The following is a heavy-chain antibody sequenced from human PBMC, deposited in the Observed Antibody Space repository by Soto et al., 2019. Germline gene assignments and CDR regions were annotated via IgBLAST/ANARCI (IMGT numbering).Heavy chain of an antibody. CDR1: GFTFSTYV. CDR2: ISFDGRSK. V-gene: IGHV3-30*03. CDR3: ASPATGEYCGSGRAYHCFGVDV. Sequence: QVQLVESGGGVVQPGRSLRLSCAASGFTFSTYVMHWVRQAPGKGPEWVAVISFDGRSKDYADSVKGRFTISRDNYKNTLHLQMNSRRTEDTPVYYCASPATGEYCGSGRAYHCFGVDVWGQVTTVTVSS. D-gene: IGHD3-10*01. J-gene: IGHJ6*02.